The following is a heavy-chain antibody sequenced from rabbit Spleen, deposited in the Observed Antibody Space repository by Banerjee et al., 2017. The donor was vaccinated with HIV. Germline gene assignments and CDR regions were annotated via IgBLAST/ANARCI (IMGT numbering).Heavy chain of an antibody. CDR1: GFSCYYNCV. Sequence: QEQLVESGGGLVQPGGSLTLSCKASGFSCYYNCVMCWVCQAPGKGLEWIGYIVPIFGVPYYANWVNGRFTISSHDAQNTVSLQLNSLTAADTATYFCVREAGYGGYGDANLWGPGTLVTVS. CDR3: VREAGYGGYGDANL. D-gene: IGHD6-1*01. J-gene: IGHJ4*01. V-gene: IGHV1S47*01. CDR2: IVPIFGVP.